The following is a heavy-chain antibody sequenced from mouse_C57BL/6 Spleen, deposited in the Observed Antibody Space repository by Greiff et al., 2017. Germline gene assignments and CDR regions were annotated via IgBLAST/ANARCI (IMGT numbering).Heavy chain of an antibody. CDR3: AITYLNVGYYGYALDY. CDR2: LHPSDSDT. CDR1: GYTFTSYW. J-gene: IGHJ4*01. D-gene: IGHD2-3*01. Sequence: VQLQQPGAELVKPGASVKVSCKASGYTFTSYWMHWVKQRPGQGLEWIGRLHPSDSDTNYNQKFKGKATLTVDKSSSTAYMQLSSLTSEDSAVYYCAITYLNVGYYGYALDYWGQGTSVTVSS. V-gene: IGHV1-74*01.